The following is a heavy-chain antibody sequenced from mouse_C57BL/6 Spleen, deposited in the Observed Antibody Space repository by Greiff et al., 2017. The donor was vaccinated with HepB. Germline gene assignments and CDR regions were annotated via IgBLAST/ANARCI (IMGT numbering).Heavy chain of an antibody. CDR3: DPYYYGSSRGFAY. D-gene: IGHD1-1*01. CDR2: INPNNGGT. Sequence: EVQLQQSGPELVKPGASVKMSCKASGYTFTDYNMHWVKQSHGKSLEWIGYINPNNGGTSYNQKFKGKATLTVNKSSSTAYMELRSLTSEESAVYYCDPYYYGSSRGFAYWGQGTLVTVSA. J-gene: IGHJ3*01. V-gene: IGHV1-22*01. CDR1: GYTFTDYN.